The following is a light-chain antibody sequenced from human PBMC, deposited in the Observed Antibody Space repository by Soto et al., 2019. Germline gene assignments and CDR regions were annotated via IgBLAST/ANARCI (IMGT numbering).Light chain of an antibody. V-gene: IGLV2-11*01. J-gene: IGLJ1*01. CDR1: SSDVGGYNY. CDR3: CSYAGSYTFDV. Sequence: QSVLAQPRSVPGSPGQSVTISCTGTSSDVGGYNYVSWYQQHPGKAPKLMIYDVSKRPSGVPDRFSGSKSGNTASLTISGLQAEDEADYYCCSYAGSYTFDVFGTGTKVTVL. CDR2: DVS.